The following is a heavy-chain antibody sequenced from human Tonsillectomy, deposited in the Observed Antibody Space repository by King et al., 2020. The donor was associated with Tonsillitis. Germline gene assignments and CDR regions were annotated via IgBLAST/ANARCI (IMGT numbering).Heavy chain of an antibody. Sequence: VQLVESGVGVVQPGRSLRLSCAASGFTFSTYGMHWVRQAPGKGLEWVALIWFDGSNKYYADSLKGRFTISRDNSKNTLYLQMNSLRAEDTAVYYCASSAGTFSYYYYMDVWGKGTTVTVSS. CDR3: ASSAGTFSYYYYMDV. V-gene: IGHV3-33*08. D-gene: IGHD6-13*01. CDR1: GFTFSTYG. CDR2: IWFDGSNK. J-gene: IGHJ6*03.